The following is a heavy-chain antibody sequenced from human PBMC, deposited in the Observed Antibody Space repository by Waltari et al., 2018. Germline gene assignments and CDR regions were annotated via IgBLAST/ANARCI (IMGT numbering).Heavy chain of an antibody. CDR3: ARESSATDYYMDV. J-gene: IGHJ6*03. V-gene: IGHV4-38-2*02. CDR1: AYSISSTYC. Sequence: HLQESGPGLVKPSAALSLTCAVPAYSISSTYCWGWIRQPPGKGLEWIGSICHSGSTYYNPSLKSRVSISVDTSKNQFSLKLSSVTAADTAVYYCARESSATDYYMDVWGKGTTVTVSS. CDR2: ICHSGST. D-gene: IGHD5-12*01.